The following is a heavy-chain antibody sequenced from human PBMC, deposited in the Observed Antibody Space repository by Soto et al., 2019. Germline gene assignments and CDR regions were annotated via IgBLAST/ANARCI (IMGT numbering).Heavy chain of an antibody. CDR2: ISSSSTI. CDR3: ARFRPAAPDY. Sequence: GGSLRLSCAASGFTFSSYSMNWVRQAPGKGLEWVSYISSSSTIYYADSVKGRFTISRDNAKNSLYLQMNSLRAEDTAVYYCARFRPAAPDYWGQGTLVTVSS. CDR1: GFTFSSYS. D-gene: IGHD2-2*01. V-gene: IGHV3-48*01. J-gene: IGHJ4*02.